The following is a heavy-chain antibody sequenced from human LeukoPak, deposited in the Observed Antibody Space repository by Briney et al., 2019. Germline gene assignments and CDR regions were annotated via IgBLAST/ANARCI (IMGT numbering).Heavy chain of an antibody. Sequence: SETLSLTCTVSGASITSYYWSWIRRPPGKGLEWIGYVHNTGSTNYNPSLKSRLTLSIDTSKNQFSLRLDSVTAADTAVYYCAQLPPLAPAGTTYYHAMDVWGQGTTVTVSS. J-gene: IGHJ6*02. CDR1: GASITSYY. D-gene: IGHD1-14*01. CDR3: AQLPPLAPAGTTYYHAMDV. V-gene: IGHV4-59*08. CDR2: VHNTGST.